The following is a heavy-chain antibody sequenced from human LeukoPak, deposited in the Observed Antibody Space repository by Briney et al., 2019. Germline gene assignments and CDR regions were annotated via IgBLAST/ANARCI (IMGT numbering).Heavy chain of an antibody. CDR3: ANAGGILTGYYYFDY. CDR1: GFTFSSYA. D-gene: IGHD3-9*01. Sequence: GGSLRLSCAASGFTFSSYAMHWVRQAPGKGLEWVAVISYDGSNKYYADSVKGRFTISRDNSKNTLYLQMNSMRAEDTAVYYSANAGGILTGYYYFDYWGQGTLVTVSS. CDR2: ISYDGSNK. J-gene: IGHJ4*02. V-gene: IGHV3-30*04.